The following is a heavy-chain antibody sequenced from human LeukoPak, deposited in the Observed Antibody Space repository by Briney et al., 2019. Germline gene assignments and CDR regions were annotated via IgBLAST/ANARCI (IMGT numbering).Heavy chain of an antibody. CDR1: GGSISSTTYY. Sequence: SETLSLTCTVSGGSISSTTYYWSWIRQPPGKGLEWIGYIYYSGSTNYNPSLKSRVTISVDTSKNQFSLKLSSVTAADTAVYYCARVLGGAYCGGDCYSGYFDLWGRGTLVTVSS. CDR3: ARVLGGAYCGGDCYSGYFDL. V-gene: IGHV4-61*01. J-gene: IGHJ2*01. D-gene: IGHD2-21*02. CDR2: IYYSGST.